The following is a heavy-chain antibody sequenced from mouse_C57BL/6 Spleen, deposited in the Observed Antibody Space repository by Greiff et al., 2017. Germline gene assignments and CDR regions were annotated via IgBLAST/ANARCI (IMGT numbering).Heavy chain of an antibody. CDR1: GFTFSDAW. Sequence: EVKLVESGGGLVQPGGSMKLSCAASGFTFSDAWMDWVRQSPEQGLEWVAEIRNKANNHATYYAESVKGRFTISRDDSKSSVYLQMNSLRAEDTGIYYCTSANWDYWYFEVWGTGTTVTVSS. J-gene: IGHJ1*03. CDR2: IRNKANNHAT. CDR3: TSANWDYWYFEV. V-gene: IGHV6-6*01. D-gene: IGHD4-1*01.